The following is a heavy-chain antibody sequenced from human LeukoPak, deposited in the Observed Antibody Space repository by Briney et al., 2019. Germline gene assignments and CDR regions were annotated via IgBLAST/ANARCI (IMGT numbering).Heavy chain of an antibody. Sequence: PSETLSLTCAVYGGSFSGNYWIWIRQPPGKGLEWIGEINHSGSTNYNPSLKSRVTISVDTSKNQFSLKLSSVTAADTAVYYCARGLSPRINMVRGVRPPFRGVFDYWGQGTLVTVSS. J-gene: IGHJ4*02. CDR1: GGSFSGNY. CDR3: ARGLSPRINMVRGVRPPFRGVFDY. V-gene: IGHV4-34*01. CDR2: INHSGST. D-gene: IGHD3-10*01.